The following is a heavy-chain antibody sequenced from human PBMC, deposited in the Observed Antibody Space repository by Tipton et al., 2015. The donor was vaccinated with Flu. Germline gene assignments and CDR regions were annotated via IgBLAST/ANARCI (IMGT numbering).Heavy chain of an antibody. CDR1: GYSFSNHW. CDR3: ARQTAHYYDSNGPTSPTHFDH. D-gene: IGHD3-22*01. V-gene: IGHV5-51*01. J-gene: IGHJ4*02. CDR2: IFPYDADT. Sequence: EVQLVQSGAEVKKPGESLKISCKGSGYSFSNHWIGWVRQMPGKGLEWVAIIFPYDADTLYSPSFQGRVTISADKSLSTAYLQWSSLEASDTAMYYCARQTAHYYDSNGPTSPTHFDHWGQGTLVTVSS.